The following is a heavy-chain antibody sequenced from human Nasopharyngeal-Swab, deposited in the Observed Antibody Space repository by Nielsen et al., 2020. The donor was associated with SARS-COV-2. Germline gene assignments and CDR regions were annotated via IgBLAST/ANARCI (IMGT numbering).Heavy chain of an antibody. CDR1: GGSISSYY. Sequence: SETLSLTCTVSGGSISSYYWSWVRQPPGKGLAWIGYIYYSGSTNYNPSLKRRVTISVDTSKNHFSLKLSSVTAADTAVYYCARDGPGIAAAGTTYYCYYMDVWGKGTTVTVSS. J-gene: IGHJ6*03. D-gene: IGHD6-13*01. CDR3: ARDGPGIAAAGTTYYCYYMDV. V-gene: IGHV4-59*01. CDR2: IYYSGST.